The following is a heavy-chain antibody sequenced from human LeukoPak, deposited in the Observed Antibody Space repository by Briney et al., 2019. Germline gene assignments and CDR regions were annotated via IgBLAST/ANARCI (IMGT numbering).Heavy chain of an antibody. CDR2: ITQDGSQK. Sequence: GWSYAGSSVTSAFTVRMYRSTGAGQAPGKGLEWVATITQDGSQKYYVDSVKGRFTISRDNAENSLFLQVSSLRADDTAVYYCAIEEWFRFDSWGQGTLLTVSS. D-gene: IGHD3-3*01. CDR1: AFTVRMYR. V-gene: IGHV3-7*05. J-gene: IGHJ4*02. CDR3: AIEEWFRFDS.